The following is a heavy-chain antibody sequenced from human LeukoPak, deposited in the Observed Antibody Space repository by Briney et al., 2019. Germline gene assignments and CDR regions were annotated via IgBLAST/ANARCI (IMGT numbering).Heavy chain of an antibody. Sequence: GGSLRLSCAASGFTFNSYWMHWVRQAPGKGLVWVSRINSDGSSTIYADSVKGRFTISRDNAKNTLYLQMNSLRAEDTAVYYCARGVTIFGVVIKFYNWFDPWGQGTLVTVSS. CDR2: INSDGSST. CDR3: ARGVTIFGVVIKFYNWFDP. CDR1: GFTFNSYW. D-gene: IGHD3-3*01. V-gene: IGHV3-74*01. J-gene: IGHJ5*02.